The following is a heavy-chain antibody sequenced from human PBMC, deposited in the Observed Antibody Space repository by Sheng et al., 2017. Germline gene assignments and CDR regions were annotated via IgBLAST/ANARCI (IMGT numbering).Heavy chain of an antibody. Sequence: GPGVKKPGASVKVSCKASGYTFTNYGISWVRQAPGEALEWMGWISVETGNTHHAQRLQGRVTMTRDTSTSTAYMEVRSLRSDDTAVYYCARVSGDGDYYYYYMDVWGKGTTVTVSS. CDR1: GYTFTNYG. J-gene: IGHJ6*03. V-gene: IGHV1-18*01. CDR3: ARVSGDGDYYYYYMDV. CDR2: ISVETGNT. D-gene: IGHD3-10*01.